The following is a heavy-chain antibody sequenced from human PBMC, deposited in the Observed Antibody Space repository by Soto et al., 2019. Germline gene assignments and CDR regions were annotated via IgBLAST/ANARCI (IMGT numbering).Heavy chain of an antibody. CDR1: GFTFSDYY. V-gene: IGHV3-11*01. D-gene: IGHD4-17*01. Sequence: GGSLRLSCAASGFTFSDYYMSWIRQAPGKGLEWVSYISSSGSTIYYADSVKGRFTISRDNAKNSLYLQMNSLRAEDTAAYYCARVKRTTVTPGGMDVWGQGTTVTVSS. J-gene: IGHJ6*02. CDR3: ARVKRTTVTPGGMDV. CDR2: ISSSGSTI.